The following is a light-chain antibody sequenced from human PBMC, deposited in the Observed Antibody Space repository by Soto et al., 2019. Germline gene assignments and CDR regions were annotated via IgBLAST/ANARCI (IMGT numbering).Light chain of an antibody. J-gene: IGLJ1*01. Sequence: QSALPQPASVSGSPGQSITISCTGTSSDVGGYKYVSWYQQHPGKAPKLMIFEVSNRPSGVSNRFSGSKSGNTASLTISGLQAEDEGDYYCSSYTSSSTYVFGTGTKVTVL. V-gene: IGLV2-14*01. CDR1: SSDVGGYKY. CDR3: SSYTSSSTYV. CDR2: EVS.